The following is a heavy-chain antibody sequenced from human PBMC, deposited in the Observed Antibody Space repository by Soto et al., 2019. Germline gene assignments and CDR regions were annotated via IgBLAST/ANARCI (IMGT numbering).Heavy chain of an antibody. CDR2: ISSSSSTI. V-gene: IGHV3-48*02. Sequence: EVQLVESGGGLVQPGGSLRLSCAASGFTFSSYSMNWVRQAPGKGLEWVSYISSSSSTIYYADSVKGRFTISRDNAKNSLYLQMTSLRDEDTAVYYCARENYGDYLTWFDHWGQGTLVTVSS. CDR3: ARENYGDYLTWFDH. CDR1: GFTFSSYS. J-gene: IGHJ5*02. D-gene: IGHD4-17*01.